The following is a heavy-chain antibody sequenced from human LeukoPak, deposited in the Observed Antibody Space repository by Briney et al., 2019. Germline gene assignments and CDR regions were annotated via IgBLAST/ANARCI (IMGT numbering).Heavy chain of an antibody. D-gene: IGHD3-10*01. CDR1: GGSISSYY. J-gene: IGHJ4*02. V-gene: IGHV4-59*01. Sequence: PSETLSLTCTVSGGSISSYYWSWIRQPPGKGLEWIGYISYSGSTNYNPSLKSRVTISVDTSKNQFSLKLTSVTAADTAVYYCARVGRGVNPLDYWGQGTLVTVSS. CDR2: ISYSGST. CDR3: ARVGRGVNPLDY.